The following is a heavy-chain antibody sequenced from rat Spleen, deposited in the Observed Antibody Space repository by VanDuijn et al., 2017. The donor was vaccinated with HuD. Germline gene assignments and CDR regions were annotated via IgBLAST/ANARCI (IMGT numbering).Heavy chain of an antibody. CDR2: ITNTGGTT. CDR3: VRERFGVEG. D-gene: IGHD4-3*01. V-gene: IGHV5-31*01. Sequence: EVKLVESGGGLVQPGRSLKLSCAASGFTFNNYWMTWIRQAPGKGLEWVASITNTGGTTYSPDSVKGRFTISRDNAQNTLYLQMSKLGSEDTAMYYCVRERFGVEGWGQGVMVTVSS. CDR1: GFTFNNYW. J-gene: IGHJ2*01.